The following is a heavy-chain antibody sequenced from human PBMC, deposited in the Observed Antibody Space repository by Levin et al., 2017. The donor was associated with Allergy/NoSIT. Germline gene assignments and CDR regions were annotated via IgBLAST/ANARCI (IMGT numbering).Heavy chain of an antibody. CDR3: ARTVVAAPLRGAIDS. CDR1: GAC. CDR2: IDWSDSK. Sequence: GACLTWVRQPPGKALECLARIDWSDSKHYSTSLKTRLTISRDTSKNQVVLTMSNVDPVDTGTYYCARTVVAAPLRGAIDSWGPGTLVTVSS. V-gene: IGHV2-70*19. D-gene: IGHD2-15*01. J-gene: IGHJ4*02.